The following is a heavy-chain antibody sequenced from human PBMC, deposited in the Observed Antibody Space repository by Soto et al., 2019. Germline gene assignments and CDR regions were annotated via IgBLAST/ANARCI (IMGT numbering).Heavy chain of an antibody. CDR3: ARGNYGDYGVYYFQH. CDR2: IYSGGST. D-gene: IGHD4-17*01. Sequence: GGSLRLSCAASGFTVSSNYMSWVRQAPGKGLEWVSVIYSGGSTYYADSVKGRFTISRDNSKNTLYLQMNSLRAEDTAVYYCARGNYGDYGVYYFQHWGQGTLVTVSS. J-gene: IGHJ1*01. V-gene: IGHV3-66*01. CDR1: GFTVSSNY.